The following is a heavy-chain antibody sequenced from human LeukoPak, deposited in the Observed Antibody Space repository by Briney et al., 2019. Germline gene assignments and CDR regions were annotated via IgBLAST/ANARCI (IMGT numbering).Heavy chain of an antibody. D-gene: IGHD1-26*01. CDR1: GGSISSYY. V-gene: IGHV4-59*12. Sequence: PSETLSLTCTVSGGSISSYYWSWIRQPPGKGLEWIGYIYYSGSTNYNPSLMSRVTMSVDTSKNQFSLTLNAVTAADTAVYYCASYSGTYSAFEIWGQGTLVTVSS. J-gene: IGHJ3*02. CDR3: ASYSGTYSAFEI. CDR2: IYYSGST.